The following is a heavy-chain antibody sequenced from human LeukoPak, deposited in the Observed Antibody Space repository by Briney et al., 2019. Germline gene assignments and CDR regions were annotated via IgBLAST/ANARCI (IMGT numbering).Heavy chain of an antibody. J-gene: IGHJ4*02. D-gene: IGHD3-16*02. CDR2: IYHSGST. Sequence: SETLSLTCAVSGYSISSGYYWGWIRQPPGKGLEWIGSIYHSGSTYYNPSLKSRVTILVDTSKNQFSLKLSSVTAADTAVYYCASILFYDYVWGSYREYYFDYWGQGTLVTVSS. CDR3: ASILFYDYVWGSYREYYFDY. CDR1: GYSISSGYY. V-gene: IGHV4-38-2*01.